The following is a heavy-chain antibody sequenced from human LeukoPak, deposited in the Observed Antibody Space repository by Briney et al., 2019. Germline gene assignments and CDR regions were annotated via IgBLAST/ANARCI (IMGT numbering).Heavy chain of an antibody. V-gene: IGHV3-11*01. CDR1: GFTFSDYY. Sequence: GGSLTLSCAASGFTFSDYYMSWIRQAPGKGLEWVSYISSSGRTIYYTDSVKGRFTISRDNAKNSLYLEMNSLRAEDTAVYYCARDRGFGELNAFDIGRQGTMVTVSS. D-gene: IGHD3-10*01. CDR3: ARDRGFGELNAFDI. CDR2: ISSSGRTI. J-gene: IGHJ3*02.